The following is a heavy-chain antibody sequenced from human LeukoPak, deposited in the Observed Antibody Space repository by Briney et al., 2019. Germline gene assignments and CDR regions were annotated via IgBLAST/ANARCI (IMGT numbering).Heavy chain of an antibody. D-gene: IGHD2-15*01. V-gene: IGHV3-33*01. CDR3: ARVGSCSGGSCYYADY. J-gene: IGHJ4*02. Sequence: GGSLRLSCAASGFTFSSYGMHWVRQAPGKGLEWVAVIWYDGSNKYYADSVKGRFTISRDNSKNTLYLQMNSLRAEDTAVYYCARVGSCSGGSCYYADYWGQGTLVAVSS. CDR2: IWYDGSNK. CDR1: GFTFSSYG.